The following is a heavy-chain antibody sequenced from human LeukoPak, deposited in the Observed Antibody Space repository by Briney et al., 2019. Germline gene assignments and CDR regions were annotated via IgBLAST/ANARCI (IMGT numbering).Heavy chain of an antibody. CDR2: IYYSGST. J-gene: IGHJ6*03. V-gene: IGHV4-59*01. CDR3: ARVGWVYYYLDV. D-gene: IGHD1-26*01. Sequence: PSETLSLTCTVSGGSISTYYWSWIRQPPGKGLEWIGYIYYSGSTNYNPSLKSRVTISVDTSKNQFSLKLSSVTAADTAVYYCARVGWVYYYLDVWGKGTTVTISS. CDR1: GGSISTYY.